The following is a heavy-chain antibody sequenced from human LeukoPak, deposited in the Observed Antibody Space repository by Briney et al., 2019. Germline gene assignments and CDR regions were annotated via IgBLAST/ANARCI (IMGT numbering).Heavy chain of an antibody. CDR3: AREFGHNRWYFDY. J-gene: IGHJ4*02. V-gene: IGHV3-30-3*01. D-gene: IGHD5-24*01. Sequence: GGSLRLSCAASGFTFSSYAMSWVRQAPGKGLEWVAVISYDGSNKYYADSVKGRFTISRDNSLNTLHLQMNSLKTEDTAVYYCAREFGHNRWYFDYWGQGALVTVSS. CDR1: GFTFSSYA. CDR2: ISYDGSNK.